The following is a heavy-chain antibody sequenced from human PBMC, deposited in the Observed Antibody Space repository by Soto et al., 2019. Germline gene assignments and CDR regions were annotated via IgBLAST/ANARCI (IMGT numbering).Heavy chain of an antibody. J-gene: IGHJ4*02. Sequence: QVQLVESGGGVVQPGRSLRLSCAATGFSFSTHAMYWVRQAPGKGLEWVAVISFDGGIKYYADAVKGRFTISRDNSKNTVFLQTNSLRPEDTAGYFCVRDHGWTTGPGTGDFDYWGQGALVTVSS. D-gene: IGHD6-13*01. CDR1: GFSFSTHA. CDR2: ISFDGGIK. CDR3: VRDHGWTTGPGTGDFDY. V-gene: IGHV3-30*03.